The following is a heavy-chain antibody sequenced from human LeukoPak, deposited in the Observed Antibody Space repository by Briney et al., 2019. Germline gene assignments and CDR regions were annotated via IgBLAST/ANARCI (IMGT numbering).Heavy chain of an antibody. CDR1: GFTFSGHG. D-gene: IGHD6-6*01. V-gene: IGHV3-21*01. J-gene: IGHJ4*02. CDR3: ARGGAARPDY. CDR2: ISSSSGNI. Sequence: PGGSLRLSCAASGFTFSGHGMNWVRQAPGKGLEWVSYISSSSGNINYADSVRGRFTTSRDNAKTSLYLHMDRLRVEDMAVYYCARGGAARPDYWGQGTLVTVSS.